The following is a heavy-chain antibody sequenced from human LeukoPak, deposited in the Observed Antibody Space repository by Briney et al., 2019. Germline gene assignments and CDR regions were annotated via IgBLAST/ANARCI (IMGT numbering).Heavy chain of an antibody. CDR1: GYTFTNYE. V-gene: IGHV1-18*01. D-gene: IGHD6-13*01. CDR3: ARDRTPGYSSSWYGVPFDY. Sequence: ASVKVSCKASGYTFTNYEINWVRQATGQGLEWMGWISAYNGNTNYAQKLQGRVTMTTDTSTSTAYMELRSLRSDDTAVYYCARDRTPGYSSSWYGVPFDYWGQGTLVTVSS. J-gene: IGHJ4*02. CDR2: ISAYNGNT.